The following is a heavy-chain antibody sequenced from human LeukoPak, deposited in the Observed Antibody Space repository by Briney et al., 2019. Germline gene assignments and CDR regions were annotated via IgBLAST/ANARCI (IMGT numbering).Heavy chain of an antibody. CDR3: ARYDSSGYYYGEEAFDI. J-gene: IGHJ3*02. D-gene: IGHD3-22*01. V-gene: IGHV1-3*01. Sequence: ASVNVSSTASGYTFTSYAMHWVRQAPGQRLEWMGWINAGNGNTKYSQKFQGRVTITRDTSASTAYMELSSLRSEDTAVYYCARYDSSGYYYGEEAFDIWGQGTMVTVSS. CDR2: INAGNGNT. CDR1: GYTFTSYA.